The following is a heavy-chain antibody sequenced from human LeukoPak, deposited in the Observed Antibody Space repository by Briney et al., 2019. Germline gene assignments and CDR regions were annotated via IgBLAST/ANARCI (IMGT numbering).Heavy chain of an antibody. D-gene: IGHD3-10*01. J-gene: IGHJ4*02. CDR3: ARDRDRMVQGVTALFDY. CDR1: GHTFTTYG. Sequence: GASVKVSCKTSGHTFTTYGISWVRQAPGQGLEWMGWISGSNGNTKYAQKVQGRVTMTTDTSTTTAYMEVRSLRSDDTAVYYCARDRDRMVQGVTALFDYWGQGTLVTVSS. CDR2: ISGSNGNT. V-gene: IGHV1-18*04.